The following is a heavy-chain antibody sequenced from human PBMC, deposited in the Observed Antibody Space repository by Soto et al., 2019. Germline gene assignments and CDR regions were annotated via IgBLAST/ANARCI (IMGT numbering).Heavy chain of an antibody. D-gene: IGHD1-26*01. V-gene: IGHV1-69*01. J-gene: IGHJ6*02. Sequence: QVQLVQSGAEVKKPGSSVKVSCKASGGTFSSYAISWVRQAPGQGLEWMGGIIPIFGTANYAQKFQGRVTITTYESTSTAYMELSSLRSEDTAVYYCARALVGASLVLGGYYGMDVWGQGTTVNFSS. CDR3: ARALVGASLVLGGYYGMDV. CDR1: GGTFSSYA. CDR2: IIPIFGTA.